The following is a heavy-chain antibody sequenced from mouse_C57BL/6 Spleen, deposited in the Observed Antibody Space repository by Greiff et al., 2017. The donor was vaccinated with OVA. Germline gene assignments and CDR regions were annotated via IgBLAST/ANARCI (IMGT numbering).Heavy chain of an antibody. CDR1: GFSLTSYG. D-gene: IGHD2-5*01. CDR3: ARHHYSNYWYFDV. J-gene: IGHJ1*03. CDR2: IWSDGST. Sequence: QVQLKESGPGLVAPSQSLSITCTVSGFSLTSYGVHWVRQPPGKGLEWLEVIWSDGSTTYNSALKSRLSISKDNSKSQVFLKMNSLQTDDTAMYYCARHHYSNYWYFDVWGTGTTVTVSS. V-gene: IGHV2-6-1*01.